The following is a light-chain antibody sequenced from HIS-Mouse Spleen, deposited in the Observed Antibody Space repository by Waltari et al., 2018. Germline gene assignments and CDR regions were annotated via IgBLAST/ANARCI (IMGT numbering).Light chain of an antibody. CDR1: SSNIGSNY. Sequence: QSVLTQPPSASGTPGQRVTISCSGSSSNIGSNYVYWYQQLPGTAPKLLIYRNNQLPSGLPDRFSCSKSCTSASLAISGLRSEDEADYYCAAWDDSLSGVVFGGGTKLTVL. CDR3: AAWDDSLSGVV. J-gene: IGLJ2*01. CDR2: RNN. V-gene: IGLV1-47*01.